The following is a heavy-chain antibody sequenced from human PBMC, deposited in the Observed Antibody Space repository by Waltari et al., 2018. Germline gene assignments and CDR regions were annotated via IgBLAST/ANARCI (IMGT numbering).Heavy chain of an antibody. CDR1: GFPFSNYW. V-gene: IGHV3-7*01. CDR2: IMTDGREE. D-gene: IGHD3-22*01. CDR3: VRDQWFAFDI. J-gene: IGHJ3*02. Sequence: VHLVESGGGLVQPGGSLRLSCAASGFPFSNYWMSWVRQAPGKGLEWVANIMTDGREEYYVDSVRGRFTISRDNAKNSLYLQMNSLRPEDTAVYYCVRDQWFAFDIWGQGTMVTVSS.